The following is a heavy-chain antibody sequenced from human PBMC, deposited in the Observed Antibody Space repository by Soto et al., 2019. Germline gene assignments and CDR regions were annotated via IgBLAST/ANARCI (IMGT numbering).Heavy chain of an antibody. D-gene: IGHD2-21*02. Sequence: PGGSLRLSCAASGFTFSSYGMHWVRQAPGKGLEWVAVISYDGSNKYYADSVKGRFTISRDNSKNTLYLQMNSLRAEDTAVYYCAKDLCGGDCNWFDPWGQGTLVTVSS. V-gene: IGHV3-30*18. CDR2: ISYDGSNK. CDR3: AKDLCGGDCNWFDP. CDR1: GFTFSSYG. J-gene: IGHJ5*02.